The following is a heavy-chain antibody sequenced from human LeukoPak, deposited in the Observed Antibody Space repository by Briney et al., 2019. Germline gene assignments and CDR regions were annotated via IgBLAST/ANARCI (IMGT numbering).Heavy chain of an antibody. CDR2: ISYDGSNK. D-gene: IGHD6-19*01. CDR3: AKSAEQWLVLYYFDY. Sequence: GGSLRLSCAASGFIFSSYGMHWVRQAPGKGLEWVAVISYDGSNKYYADSVKGRFTISRDNSKNTLYLQMNSLRAEDTAVYYCAKSAEQWLVLYYFDYWGQGTLVTVSS. V-gene: IGHV3-30*18. J-gene: IGHJ4*02. CDR1: GFIFSSYG.